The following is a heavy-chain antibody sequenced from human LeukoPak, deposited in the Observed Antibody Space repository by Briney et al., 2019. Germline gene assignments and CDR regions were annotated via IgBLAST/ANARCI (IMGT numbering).Heavy chain of an antibody. CDR3: ARFGEVHQWLYPFDY. CDR1: GGSISSYY. CDR2: IYYSGST. D-gene: IGHD6-19*01. J-gene: IGHJ4*02. V-gene: IGHV4-59*13. Sequence: SETLSLTCTVSGGSISSYYWSWVRQPPGKGLEGMGDIYYSGSTNYYPSLKPRVTISVDTSKNQFSLKLTSVTAADTAVYYCARFGEVHQWLYPFDYWGRGTLVTVSS.